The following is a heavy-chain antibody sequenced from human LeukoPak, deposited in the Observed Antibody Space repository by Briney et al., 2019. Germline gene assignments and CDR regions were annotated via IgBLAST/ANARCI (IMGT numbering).Heavy chain of an antibody. D-gene: IGHD2-21*02. CDR1: GYSFTTYW. V-gene: IGHV5-51*01. J-gene: IGHJ4*02. CDR3: ARRAYCGGDCYVDY. Sequence: GESLKISCKGSGYSFTTYWIGWVRQTPGKGLEWMGIIYPGDSDTRYSPSFEGQVTISADKSISTAYLQWSSLKASDTAMYYCARRAYCGGDCYVDYWGQGTLVTVSS. CDR2: IYPGDSDT.